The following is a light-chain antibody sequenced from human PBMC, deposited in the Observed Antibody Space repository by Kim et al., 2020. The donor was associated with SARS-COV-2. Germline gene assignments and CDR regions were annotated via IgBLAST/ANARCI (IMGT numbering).Light chain of an antibody. CDR1: SSDVDDYNR. V-gene: IGLV2-18*02. J-gene: IGLJ1*01. CDR2: EVS. Sequence: SVTISCTGASSDVDDYNRVSWYQQPPGTAPKLMVYEVSNRPSGVPDRFSGSKSGNTASLTISGLQAEDEADYYCSSYTSSSAPFYVFGTGTKVTVL. CDR3: SSYTSSSAPFYV.